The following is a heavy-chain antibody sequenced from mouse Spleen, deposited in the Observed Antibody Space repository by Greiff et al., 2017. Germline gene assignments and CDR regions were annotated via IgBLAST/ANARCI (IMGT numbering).Heavy chain of an antibody. CDR2: ISSGSSTI. CDR3: ARRAARATLYYAMDY. V-gene: IGHV5-17*01. D-gene: IGHD3-1*01. J-gene: IGHJ4*01. Sequence: DVMLVESGGGLVKPGGSLKLSCAASGFTFSDYGMHWVRQAPEKGLEWVAYISSGSSTIYYADTVKGRFTISRDNAKNTLFLQMTSLRSEDTAMYYCARRAARATLYYAMDYWGQGTSVTVSS. CDR1: GFTFSDYG.